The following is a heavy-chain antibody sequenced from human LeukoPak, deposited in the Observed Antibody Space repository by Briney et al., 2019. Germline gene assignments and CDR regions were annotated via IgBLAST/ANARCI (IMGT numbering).Heavy chain of an antibody. Sequence: GGSLRLSCAASGFTFDDYGMSWVRQAPGKGLEWVSGINWNGGSTGYADSVKGRFTISRDNAKNSLYLQMNSLRAEDTAVYYCARALRLSTNEDCFDPWGQGTLVTVSS. CDR1: GFTFDDYG. D-gene: IGHD2-8*01. CDR3: ARALRLSTNEDCFDP. J-gene: IGHJ5*02. V-gene: IGHV3-20*04. CDR2: INWNGGST.